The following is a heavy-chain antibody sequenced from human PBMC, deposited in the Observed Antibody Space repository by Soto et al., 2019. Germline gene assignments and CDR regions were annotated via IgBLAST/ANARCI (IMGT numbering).Heavy chain of an antibody. CDR2: IIPIFGTA. J-gene: IGHJ3*02. D-gene: IGHD2-2*01. V-gene: IGHV1-69*13. CDR1: GGTFSSYA. CDR3: ARHHTQYQLPASAFDI. Sequence: SVKVSCKASGGTFSSYAISWVRQAPGQGLEWMGGIIPIFGTANHAQKFQGRVTITADESTSTAYMELSSLRSEDTAVYYCARHHTQYQLPASAFDIWGQGTMVTVSS.